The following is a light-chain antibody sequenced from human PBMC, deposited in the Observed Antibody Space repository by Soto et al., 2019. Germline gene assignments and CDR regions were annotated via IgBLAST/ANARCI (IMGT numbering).Light chain of an antibody. CDR3: LLYYDGVFV. V-gene: IGLV7-43*01. J-gene: IGLJ3*02. CDR2: STT. CDR1: TGAVTSGHY. Sequence: QAVVTQEPSLTVSPGGTGTLTCASSTGAVTSGHYPNWFQQKPGQAPRIMIYSTTKKHSWTPARFSGSLLGGKAALTLSGVQPEDEAEYYCLLYYDGVFVFGGGTKVTVL.